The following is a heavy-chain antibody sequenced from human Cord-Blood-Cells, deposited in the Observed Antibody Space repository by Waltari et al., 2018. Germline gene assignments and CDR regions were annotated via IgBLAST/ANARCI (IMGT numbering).Heavy chain of an antibody. CDR3: ARDRDWQGVRYFDL. J-gene: IGHJ2*01. D-gene: IGHD3-9*01. CDR1: GGSFSGYF. Sequence: QVQLQQWGAGLLKPSETLSLTCAVYGGSFSGYFWSWIPQPPGKGLEWIGEINHSGSNNYNPSLKSRVTISVDTSKNQFSLKLSSVTAADTAVYYCARDRDWQGVRYFDLWGRGTLVTVSS. CDR2: INHSGSN. V-gene: IGHV4-34*01.